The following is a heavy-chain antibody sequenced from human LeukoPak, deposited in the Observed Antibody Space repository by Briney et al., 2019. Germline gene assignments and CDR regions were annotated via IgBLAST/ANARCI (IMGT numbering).Heavy chain of an antibody. CDR1: GGSFSGYY. V-gene: IGHV4-34*01. Sequence: SETLSLTCAVYGGSFSGYYWSWIRQPPGKGLEWIGEINHSGSTNYNPSLKSRVTISVDTSKNQFSLKLSSVTAADTAVYYCARYIVVVTPWFDPWGQGTLVTVSS. CDR2: INHSGST. CDR3: ARYIVVVTPWFDP. D-gene: IGHD2-21*02. J-gene: IGHJ5*02.